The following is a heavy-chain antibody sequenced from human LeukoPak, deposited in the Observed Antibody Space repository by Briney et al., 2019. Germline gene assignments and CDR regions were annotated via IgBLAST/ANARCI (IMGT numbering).Heavy chain of an antibody. V-gene: IGHV3-74*01. J-gene: IGHJ4*02. CDR1: GFTFSSYW. Sequence: GGSLRLSCAASGFTFSSYWMHWVRQAPGKGLVWVSRINSDGSSTSFADCVQGRFTISRENAKNTLYLKMHSQRAEDTAVYYCERDLHYDSSGYYYFDSWGQGTLVTVSS. CDR2: INSDGSST. D-gene: IGHD3-22*01. CDR3: ERDLHYDSSGYYYFDS.